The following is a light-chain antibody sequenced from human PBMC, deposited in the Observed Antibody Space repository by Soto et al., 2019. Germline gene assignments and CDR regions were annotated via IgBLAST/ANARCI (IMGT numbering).Light chain of an antibody. CDR2: GAS. Sequence: EIVLTQSPATLSLSPGERATLSCSASQSVVSSFLAWYQQKPGQAPRLLIYGASGRATGIPDRFSGSGSGTDFTLTISRLEPEDFAVYYCQHYGSSYTFGQGTKLEIK. V-gene: IGKV3-20*01. CDR1: QSVVSSF. J-gene: IGKJ2*01. CDR3: QHYGSSYT.